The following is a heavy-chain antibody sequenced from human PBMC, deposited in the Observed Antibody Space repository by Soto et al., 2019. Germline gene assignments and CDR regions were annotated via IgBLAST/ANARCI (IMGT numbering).Heavy chain of an antibody. J-gene: IGHJ4*02. V-gene: IGHV3-15*01. D-gene: IGHD1-1*01. Sequence: GGSLRLSCAASGLIFSDVWMTWVRQAPGKGLEWVGRIKAKPDDGTIDYAAPVRGRFTISRDDSKNTLYLQMTSLTPDDTGVYYCTTSNLGVDFWGPGTLVTVSS. CDR3: TTSNLGVDF. CDR2: IKAKPDDGTI. CDR1: GLIFSDVW.